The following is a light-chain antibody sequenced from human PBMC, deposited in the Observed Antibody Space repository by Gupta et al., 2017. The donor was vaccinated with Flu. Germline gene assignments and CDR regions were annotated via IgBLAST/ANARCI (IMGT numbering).Light chain of an antibody. CDR1: QTVSSTF. CDR3: QLYSSSFPIT. Sequence: ATLSCRTSQTVSSTFLSWYQQKPGQPPRLLIYAASIRATGIPDRFSGSGSGTDFTLTISRLEPEDFAVFYCQLYSSSFPITFGQGTRLEIK. V-gene: IGKV3-20*01. CDR2: AAS. J-gene: IGKJ5*01.